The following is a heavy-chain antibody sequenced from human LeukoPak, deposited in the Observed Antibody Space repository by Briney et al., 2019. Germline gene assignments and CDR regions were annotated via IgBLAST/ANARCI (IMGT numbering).Heavy chain of an antibody. V-gene: IGHV1-69*08. CDR2: ITPILDAA. Sequence: SVKVSCKPSGGTFSSYSISWVRQAPGQGLEWMGRITPILDAANYSQKFQARLTITADKSTRTAYMELRSLRSDDTGVYYCARDPHGDYYFDYWGQGTLVTVSS. J-gene: IGHJ4*02. CDR3: ARDPHGDYYFDY. CDR1: GGTFSSYS. D-gene: IGHD7-27*01.